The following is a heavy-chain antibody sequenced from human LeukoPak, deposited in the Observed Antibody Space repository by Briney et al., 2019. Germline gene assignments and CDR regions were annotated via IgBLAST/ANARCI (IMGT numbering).Heavy chain of an antibody. CDR1: GFTFSSYA. CDR3: ARDRQYYYGSGVFDY. Sequence: GRSLRLSCAASGFTFSSYAMHWVREAPGKGLGWGAVISYDGSNKYYADSVKGRFTISRDNSKNTLYLQMNSLRAEDTAVYYCARDRQYYYGSGVFDYWGQGTLVTVSS. V-gene: IGHV3-30-3*01. D-gene: IGHD3-10*01. CDR2: ISYDGSNK. J-gene: IGHJ4*02.